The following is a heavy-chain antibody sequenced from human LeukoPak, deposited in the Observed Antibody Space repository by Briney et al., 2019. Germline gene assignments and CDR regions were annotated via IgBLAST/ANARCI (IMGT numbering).Heavy chain of an antibody. D-gene: IGHD3-10*01. Sequence: KASETLSLTRAVYGGSFSGYYWSWIRQPPGKGLEWIGEINHSGSTNYNPSLKSRVTISVDTSKNQFSLKLSSVTAADTAVYYCARAIADMVRGGYYYYHYYYMDVWGKGTTVTVSS. CDR3: ARAIADMVRGGYYYYHYYYMDV. V-gene: IGHV4-34*01. CDR2: INHSGST. CDR1: GGSFSGYY. J-gene: IGHJ6*03.